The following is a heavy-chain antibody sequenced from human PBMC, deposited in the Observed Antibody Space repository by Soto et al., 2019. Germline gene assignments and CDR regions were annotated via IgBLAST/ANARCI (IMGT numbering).Heavy chain of an antibody. CDR2: IYYSGST. D-gene: IGHD3-9*01. Sequence: SETLSLTCTVSGGSISSYYWSWIRQPPGKGLEWIGYIYYSGSTNYNPSLKSRVTISVDTSKDQFSLKLSSVTAADTAVYYCARWSLYYDILTGYYTSYYFDYWGQGALVTVSS. J-gene: IGHJ4*02. CDR1: GGSISSYY. V-gene: IGHV4-59*01. CDR3: ARWSLYYDILTGYYTSYYFDY.